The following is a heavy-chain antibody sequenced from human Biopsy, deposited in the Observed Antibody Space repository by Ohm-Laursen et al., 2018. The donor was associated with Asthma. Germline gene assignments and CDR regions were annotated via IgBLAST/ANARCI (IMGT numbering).Heavy chain of an antibody. CDR1: GFTFSHYN. D-gene: IGHD1-14*01. V-gene: IGHV3-11*06. CDR3: ARDGPELPTELDY. Sequence: SLRLSCAASGFTFSHYNMNWSRKAPGKGLEWVHSFIETSLYIKYADSVKARFTISRDNAKNSLYLQMNSLRAEDTAVYYCARDGPELPTELDYWGPGTLVTVSS. J-gene: IGHJ4*02. CDR2: FIETSLYI.